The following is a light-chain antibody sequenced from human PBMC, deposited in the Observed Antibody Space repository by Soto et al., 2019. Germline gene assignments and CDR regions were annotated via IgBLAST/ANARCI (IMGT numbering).Light chain of an antibody. Sequence: DIQMTQSPSSLSASVGDRVTISCQASQDISDYLNWYHQKPGKAPKFLIYDASYLGTGVPSRFSGSGSGTDFTFTISSLQPEDIGTYYCQQYHSLPFTFXPGTKVDIK. J-gene: IGKJ3*01. CDR3: QQYHSLPFT. CDR2: DAS. V-gene: IGKV1-33*01. CDR1: QDISDY.